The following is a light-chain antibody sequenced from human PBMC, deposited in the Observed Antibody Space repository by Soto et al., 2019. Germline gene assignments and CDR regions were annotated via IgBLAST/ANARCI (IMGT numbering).Light chain of an antibody. V-gene: IGLV2-14*01. Sequence: QSALTQPASVSGSPGQSITISCTGASSDVGGYNSVSWYQQHPGKAPKLVIYDVSNRPSGVSNRFSGSKSGNTASLTISGLQAEDEADYYCTSSTSSSLLVFGGGTKLTVL. J-gene: IGLJ2*01. CDR1: SSDVGGYNS. CDR2: DVS. CDR3: TSSTSSSLLV.